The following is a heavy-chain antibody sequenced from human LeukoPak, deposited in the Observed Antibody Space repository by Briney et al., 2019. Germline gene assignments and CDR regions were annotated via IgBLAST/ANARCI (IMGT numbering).Heavy chain of an antibody. V-gene: IGHV1-46*01. CDR3: ARGMSSGSSAFDY. CDR1: GYTFTTYY. Sequence: ASVTVSCTASGYTFTTYYMHWVRQAPGQGLEWMGIINPSGGSTSYAQRFQGRLTMTRDTSTRTAYMDLSSLRSEDTAVYYCARGMSSGSSAFDYWGQGTLVTVSS. D-gene: IGHD1-26*01. CDR2: INPSGGST. J-gene: IGHJ4*02.